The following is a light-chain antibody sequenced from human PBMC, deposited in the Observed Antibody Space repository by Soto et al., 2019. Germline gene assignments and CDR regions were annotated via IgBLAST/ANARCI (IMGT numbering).Light chain of an antibody. CDR2: DAS. CDR3: QQYDSSPIT. J-gene: IGKJ5*01. V-gene: IGKV3-20*01. CDR1: QSLSGSH. Sequence: ENGLNQSPGTLSFASGKRTTPSLTASQSLSGSHLAWYQQKPGQAPRLLINDASSRATGIPDRFSGSGSGTDFTLTISRLEPEDLAVYYCQQYDSSPITFGQGTRLETK.